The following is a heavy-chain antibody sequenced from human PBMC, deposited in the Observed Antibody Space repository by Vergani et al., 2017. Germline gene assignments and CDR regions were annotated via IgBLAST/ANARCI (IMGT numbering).Heavy chain of an antibody. V-gene: IGHV3-30*18. CDR3: AKALGTLAGY. CDR2: ISYDGSNK. Sequence: QVQLVESGGGVVQPGRSLRLSCAASGFTFSSYGTHWVRQAPGKGLEWVAVISYDGSNKYYADFVKGRFTISRDNSKNTLYLQMNSLRAEDTAVYYCAKALGTLAGYWGQGTLVTVSS. J-gene: IGHJ4*02. CDR1: GFTFSSYG. D-gene: IGHD1-1*01.